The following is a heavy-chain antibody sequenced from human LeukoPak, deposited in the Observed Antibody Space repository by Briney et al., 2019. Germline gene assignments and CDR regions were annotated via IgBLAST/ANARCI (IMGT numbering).Heavy chain of an antibody. CDR2: IWYDGSNK. D-gene: IGHD5-18*01. Sequence: PGGSLRLSCAASGFTFSSYGMHWVRQAPGKGLEWVAVIWYDGSNKYYADSVKGRFTISRDNSKNTLYLQMNSLRAEDTAVYYCAREGPGDWTYGYDWGQGTLVTVSS. V-gene: IGHV3-33*01. CDR1: GFTFSSYG. J-gene: IGHJ4*02. CDR3: AREGPGDWTYGYD.